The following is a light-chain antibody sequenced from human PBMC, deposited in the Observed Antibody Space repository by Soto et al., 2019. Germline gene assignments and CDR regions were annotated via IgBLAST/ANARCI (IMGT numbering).Light chain of an antibody. Sequence: EIVMTQSPATLSVSPGERATLSCRASQSVSSNLAWYQQKPGQAPRLLIYGASTRATGIPARFSGSGSRTEFTLTISSLQSEDFAVYYCQQYNNWPFTFGPGTKVDIK. CDR3: QQYNNWPFT. V-gene: IGKV3-15*01. J-gene: IGKJ3*01. CDR1: QSVSSN. CDR2: GAS.